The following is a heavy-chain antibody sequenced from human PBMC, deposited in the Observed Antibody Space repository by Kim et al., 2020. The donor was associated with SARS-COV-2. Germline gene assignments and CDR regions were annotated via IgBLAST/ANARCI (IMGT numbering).Heavy chain of an antibody. Sequence: ADPVKGRFSISRDNSKNTLYLQMNSLRAEDTAVYYCAKGPGTYGDYYMGVWGKGTTVTVSS. J-gene: IGHJ6*03. CDR3: AKGPGTYGDYYMGV. D-gene: IGHD3-10*01. V-gene: IGHV3-23*01.